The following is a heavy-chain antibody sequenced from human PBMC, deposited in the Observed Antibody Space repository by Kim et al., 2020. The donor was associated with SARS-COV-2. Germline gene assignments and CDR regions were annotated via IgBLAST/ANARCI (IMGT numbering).Heavy chain of an antibody. V-gene: IGHV4-34*01. J-gene: IGHJ4*02. Sequence: SETLSLTCAVYGGSFSVYSWSWIRQPPGKGLEWIGETNHIEGPNKNPPLRIQVTISVTPPKTKFSLKRGSVPAADTAGYHCPRSPGSGSVKRGFDYWGQG. CDR2: TNHIEGP. D-gene: IGHD6-19*01. CDR3: PRSPGSGSVKRGFDY. CDR1: GGSFSVYS.